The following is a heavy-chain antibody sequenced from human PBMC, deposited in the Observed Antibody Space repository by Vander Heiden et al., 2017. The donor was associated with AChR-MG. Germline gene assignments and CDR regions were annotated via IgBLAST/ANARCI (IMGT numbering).Heavy chain of an antibody. D-gene: IGHD6-19*01. CDR2: TYYRSKWYN. CDR3: ARASSGFSNFDI. J-gene: IGHJ3*02. CDR1: GGSGTSNSAA. Sequence: QVQLQQSGPGLVHPSQTRPLTWAITGGSGTSNSAAWNWIRQSPSRGLEWLGRTYYRSKWYNDYAVSVKSRITINPDTSKNQFSLQLNSVTPEDTAVYYCARASSGFSNFDIWGQGTMVTVSS. V-gene: IGHV6-1*01.